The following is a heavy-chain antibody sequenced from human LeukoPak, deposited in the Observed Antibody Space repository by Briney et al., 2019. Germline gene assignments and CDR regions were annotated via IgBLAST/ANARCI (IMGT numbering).Heavy chain of an antibody. V-gene: IGHV4-39*01. D-gene: IGHD3-22*01. Sequence: SETLSLTCTVSGGSISGSGNYWGWIRQPPGKGLEWIGSIHYSGNTYYNPSLKSRVTISVDTSKNQFSLKLTSVTAADTAVYYCARPTFASYSSGYHYWGQGTLVTVPS. J-gene: IGHJ4*02. CDR1: GGSISGSGNY. CDR3: ARPTFASYSSGYHY. CDR2: IHYSGNT.